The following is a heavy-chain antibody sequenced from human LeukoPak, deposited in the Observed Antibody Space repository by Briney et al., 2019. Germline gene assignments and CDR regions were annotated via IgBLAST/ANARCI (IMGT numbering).Heavy chain of an antibody. CDR1: GFTFSIYS. J-gene: IGHJ3*02. V-gene: IGHV3-74*01. CDR2: NNPDGSAT. CDR3: VIARSGSSYDI. Sequence: PGGSLRLSCAPSGFTFSIYSMNWVRQAPGKGLVWVSRNNPDGSATTYADSVKGRFTITRDNAKNTLYLQMDSLRGEDTAVYYCVIARSGSSYDICGQGTVVTVSS. D-gene: IGHD3-10*01.